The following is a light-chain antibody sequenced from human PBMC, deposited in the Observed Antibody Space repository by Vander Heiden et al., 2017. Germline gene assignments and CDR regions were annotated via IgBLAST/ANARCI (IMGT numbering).Light chain of an antibody. CDR1: QGINNY. CDR2: DAS. Sequence: MNQSPSTLSASLGDRVTFTCQASQGINNYLDWYQQKPGKAPRLLIYDASNMETGVPSRFSGSGSGTDFTLTISSLQPEDIATYYCQQYNNLPRTFGRGTKLEIK. CDR3: QQYNNLPRT. J-gene: IGKJ2*01. V-gene: IGKV1-33*01.